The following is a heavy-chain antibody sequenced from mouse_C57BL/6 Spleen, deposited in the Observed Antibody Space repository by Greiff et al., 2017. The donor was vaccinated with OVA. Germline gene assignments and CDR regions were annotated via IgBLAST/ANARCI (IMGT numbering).Heavy chain of an antibody. J-gene: IGHJ1*03. D-gene: IGHD1-1*01. CDR1: GFTFSDYG. CDR2: ISSGSSTI. Sequence: DVQLQESGGGLVKPGGSLKLSCAASGFTFSDYGMHWVRQAPEKGLEWVAYISSGSSTIYYADTVKGRFTISRDNAKNTLVLQMTSLRSEDTAMYYCARRYYGSSWYFDVWGTGTTVTVSS. V-gene: IGHV5-17*01. CDR3: ARRYYGSSWYFDV.